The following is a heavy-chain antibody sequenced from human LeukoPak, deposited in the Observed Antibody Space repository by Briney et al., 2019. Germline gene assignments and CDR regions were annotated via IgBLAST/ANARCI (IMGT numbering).Heavy chain of an antibody. CDR1: GGSISSYY. J-gene: IGHJ6*03. Sequence: SETLSLTCTVSGGSISSYYWSWIRQPPGKGLEWIGYIYYSGSTNYNPSLKSRVTISVDTSKNQFSLKLSSVTAADTAVYYCARDSDYSNTQDPNYYYYMDVWGKGTTVTVSS. CDR2: IYYSGST. V-gene: IGHV4-59*01. D-gene: IGHD4-11*01. CDR3: ARDSDYSNTQDPNYYYYMDV.